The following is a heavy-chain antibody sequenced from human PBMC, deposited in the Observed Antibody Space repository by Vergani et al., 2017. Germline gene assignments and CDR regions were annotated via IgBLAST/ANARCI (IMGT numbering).Heavy chain of an antibody. CDR2: IHYDGSHE. J-gene: IGHJ4*02. CDR1: GFSFSSFG. Sequence: QVQLVESGGGVVQPGRSLRLSCAASGFSFSSFGFHWVRQAPGKGLEWVAFIHYDGSHEYYIDSVKGRFTISRDNSKNTLILQMNGLRAEDTAVYYCVRHSWLRSCQSVNCSSWDYWGQGTPVTVSS. CDR3: VRHSWLRSCQSVNCSSWDY. D-gene: IGHD5-12*01. V-gene: IGHV3-33*01.